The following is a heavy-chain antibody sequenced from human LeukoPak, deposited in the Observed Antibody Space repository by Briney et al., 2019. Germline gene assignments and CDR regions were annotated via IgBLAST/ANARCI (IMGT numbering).Heavy chain of an antibody. J-gene: IGHJ4*02. CDR1: GFVFSRDN. D-gene: IGHD6-19*01. Sequence: GGSLRLSCTASGFVFSRDNMNWVRQAPGKGLEWVSHISENIYHADSVKGRFTISRDNAKNSLYLQMSNLRAEDTAVYYCSSGRDIAVAGPGGYFDYWGQGTLVTVSS. CDR2: ISENI. V-gene: IGHV3-69-1*01. CDR3: SSGRDIAVAGPGGYFDY.